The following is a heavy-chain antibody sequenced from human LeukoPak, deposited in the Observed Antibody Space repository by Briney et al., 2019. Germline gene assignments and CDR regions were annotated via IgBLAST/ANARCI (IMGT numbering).Heavy chain of an antibody. CDR1: GYSISTGYY. J-gene: IGHJ4*02. Sequence: SETLSLTCTVSGYSISTGYYWGWIRQPPGKGLEWIGSMYHSGSTYYNPSLKSRVTMSADTSKNQFSLKLNSVTAADTAVYYCARVLDYYGSGTRDFDYWGQGILVTVSS. CDR3: ARVLDYYGSGTRDFDY. CDR2: MYHSGST. V-gene: IGHV4-38-2*02. D-gene: IGHD3-10*01.